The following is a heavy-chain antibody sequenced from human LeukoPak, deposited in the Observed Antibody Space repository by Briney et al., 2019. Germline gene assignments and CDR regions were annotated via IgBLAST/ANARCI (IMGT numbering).Heavy chain of an antibody. Sequence: GGSLRLSCAASGFTFSSYTMSWVRQAPGKGLEWVSAISGSGGSTYYADSAKGRFTISRDNSKNTLYLQMNSLRAEDTAVYYCAKVYSSSWYEEYFQHWGQGTLVTVSS. CDR2: ISGSGGST. D-gene: IGHD6-13*01. J-gene: IGHJ1*01. V-gene: IGHV3-23*01. CDR1: GFTFSSYT. CDR3: AKVYSSSWYEEYFQH.